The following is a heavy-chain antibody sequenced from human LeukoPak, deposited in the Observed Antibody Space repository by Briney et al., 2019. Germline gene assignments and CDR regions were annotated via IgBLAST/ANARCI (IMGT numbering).Heavy chain of an antibody. V-gene: IGHV6-1*01. CDR3: ARRLTQYDCFDP. D-gene: IGHD2-2*01. J-gene: IGHJ5*02. CDR1: GDIVSSNSVA. Sequence: SRTLSLTCAISGDIVSSNSVAWSWIRQSPSRGLEWLGRTYYRSKWYNDYAVSVRGRITVNPDTSKNQFSLHLNSVTPEDTAVYYCARRLTQYDCFDPWGQGILVTVSS. CDR2: TYYRSKWYN.